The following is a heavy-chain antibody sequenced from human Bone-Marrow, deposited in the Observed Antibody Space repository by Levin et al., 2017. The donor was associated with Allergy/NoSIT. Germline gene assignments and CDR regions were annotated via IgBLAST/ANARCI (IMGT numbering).Heavy chain of an antibody. V-gene: IGHV3-7*01. CDR1: GFTFSNYW. D-gene: IGHD5-24*01. J-gene: IGHJ4*02. CDR3: ARDRGDGYNYRSPFDY. CDR2: IDERGSGK. Sequence: GESLKISCAASGFTFSNYWMSWVRQAPGKGLEWVVNIDERGSGKYYVDSVKGRFTVSRDNAENSLYLQMNNLRAGDTAVYYCARDRGDGYNYRSPFDYWGQGIVVTVSS.